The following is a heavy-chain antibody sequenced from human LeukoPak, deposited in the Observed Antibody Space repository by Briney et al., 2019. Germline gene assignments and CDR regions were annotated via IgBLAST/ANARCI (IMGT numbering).Heavy chain of an antibody. D-gene: IGHD4-17*01. CDR2: ISYDGSNK. CDR1: GFTFSSYA. J-gene: IGHJ4*02. V-gene: IGHV3-30*04. Sequence: PGGSLRLSCAASGFTFSSYAMHWVRQAPGKGLEWVAVISYDGSNKYYADSVKGRFTISRDNSKNTLYLQMNSLRAEDTAVYYCASMTTVSPSPGYWGQGTLVTVSS. CDR3: ASMTTVSPSPGY.